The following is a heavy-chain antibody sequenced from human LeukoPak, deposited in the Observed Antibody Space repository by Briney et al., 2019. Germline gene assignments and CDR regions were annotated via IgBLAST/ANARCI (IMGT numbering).Heavy chain of an antibody. J-gene: IGHJ5*02. CDR3: AKDGAAGTLSWFDP. CDR2: ISWNSGSI. Sequence: GGSLRLSCAASGFTFDDYAMHWVRQAPGKGLEWVSGISWNSGSIGYADSVKGRFPISRDNAKNSLYLQMNSLRAEDTALYYCAKDGAAGTLSWFDPWGQGTLVTVSS. D-gene: IGHD6-13*01. V-gene: IGHV3-9*01. CDR1: GFTFDDYA.